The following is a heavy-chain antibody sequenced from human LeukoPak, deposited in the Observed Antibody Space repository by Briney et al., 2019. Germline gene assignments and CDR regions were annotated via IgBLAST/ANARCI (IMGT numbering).Heavy chain of an antibody. J-gene: IGHJ4*02. D-gene: IGHD1-14*01. CDR3: ARDSFETDIDY. CDR1: GFSFSTYT. Sequence: GESLRLSCAASGFSFSTYTMNWARQAPGKGLEWVSSISGSGSYIYYSDSVKGRFTISRDNVKNSLYLQINSLRAEDTAVYYCARDSFETDIDYWGQGTLVTVSS. CDR2: ISGSGSYI. V-gene: IGHV3-21*01.